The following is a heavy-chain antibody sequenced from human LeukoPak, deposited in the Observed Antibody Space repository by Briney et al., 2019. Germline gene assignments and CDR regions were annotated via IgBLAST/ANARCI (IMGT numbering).Heavy chain of an antibody. V-gene: IGHV1-46*01. D-gene: IGHD2/OR15-2a*01. CDR3: ARTFYDTLDSDAFDF. J-gene: IGHJ3*01. Sequence: AASVKVSCKASGYTFTSYYMHWVRQAPGQGLEWMGIINPSGGGTSYAQKFQGRVTMTRDTSTSTVFMELSSLRSEDTAVYYCARTFYDTLDSDAFDFWGQGTMVIVSS. CDR1: GYTFTSYY. CDR2: INPSGGGT.